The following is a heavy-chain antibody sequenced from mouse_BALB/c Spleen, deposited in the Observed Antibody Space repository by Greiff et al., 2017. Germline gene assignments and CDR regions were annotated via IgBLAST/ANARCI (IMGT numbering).Heavy chain of an antibody. Sequence: EVKLVESGGGLVKPGGSLKLSCAASGFTFSSYTMSWVRQTPEKRLEWVATISSGGSYTYYPDSVKGRFTISRDNAKNTLYLQMSSLKSEDTAMYYCTRDRGDGYYDYWGQGTTLTVSS. D-gene: IGHD2-3*01. J-gene: IGHJ2*01. CDR2: ISSGGSYT. CDR1: GFTFSSYT. V-gene: IGHV5-6-4*01. CDR3: TRDRGDGYYDY.